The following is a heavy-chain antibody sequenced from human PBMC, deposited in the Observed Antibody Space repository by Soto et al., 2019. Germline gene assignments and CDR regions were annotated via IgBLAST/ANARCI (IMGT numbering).Heavy chain of an antibody. CDR2: IYYSGST. CDR3: ARVSYTAMVKTAFDI. CDR1: GGCISSSSYY. D-gene: IGHD5-18*01. J-gene: IGHJ3*02. Sequence: SGTLSLTCVVPGGCISSSSYYWGWIRQPPGKGLEWIGSIYYSGSTYYNPSLKSRVTISVDTSKNQFSLKLSSVTAADTAVYYCARVSYTAMVKTAFDIWGQGTMVTVSS. V-gene: IGHV4-39*01.